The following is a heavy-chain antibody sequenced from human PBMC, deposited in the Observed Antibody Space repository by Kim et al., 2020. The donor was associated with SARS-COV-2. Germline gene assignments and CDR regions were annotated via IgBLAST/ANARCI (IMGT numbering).Heavy chain of an antibody. Sequence: GGSLRLSCAASGFTFSSYSMNWVRQAPGKGLEWVSSISSSSSYIYYADSVKGRFTISRDNAKNSLYLQMNSLRAEDTAVYYCARDRPTTEFRYGMDVWGQGTTVTVSS. D-gene: IGHD5-12*01. J-gene: IGHJ6*02. CDR1: GFTFSSYS. CDR2: ISSSSSYI. V-gene: IGHV3-21*01. CDR3: ARDRPTTEFRYGMDV.